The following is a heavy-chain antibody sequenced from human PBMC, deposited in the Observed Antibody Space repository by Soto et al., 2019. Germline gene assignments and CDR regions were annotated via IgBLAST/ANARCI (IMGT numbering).Heavy chain of an antibody. J-gene: IGHJ3*02. CDR2: SRNKANSYST. CDR3: VRVQCRGGSCSYDAFDI. Sequence: ELQLVESGGGLVQPGGSLSLSCAASGFTCSDHYMDWVRQAPGKGLEWVGRSRNKANSYSTEYAASVKGRFTISRDDSKTSLYMQMNRLKTEDTAVYYCVRVQCRGGSCSYDAFDIWGQGTQVTVSS. CDR1: GFTCSDHY. V-gene: IGHV3-72*01. D-gene: IGHD2-15*01.